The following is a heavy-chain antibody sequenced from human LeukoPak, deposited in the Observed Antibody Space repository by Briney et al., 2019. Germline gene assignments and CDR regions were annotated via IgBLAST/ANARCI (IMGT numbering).Heavy chain of an antibody. CDR3: ARSPRNYYYYYYMDV. CDR1: GYTFTSYG. V-gene: IGHV1-18*01. J-gene: IGHJ6*03. CDR2: ISAYNGNT. Sequence: ASVKVSCKASGYTFTSYGISWVRQAPGQGLEWMGWISAYNGNTNYAQKLQGRVTMTTDTSTSTAYMELRSPRSDDTAVYYCARSPRNYYYYYYMDVWGKGTTVTISS.